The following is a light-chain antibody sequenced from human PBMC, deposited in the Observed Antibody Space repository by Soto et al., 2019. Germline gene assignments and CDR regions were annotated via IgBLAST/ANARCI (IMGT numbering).Light chain of an antibody. CDR1: QTINNN. V-gene: IGKV1-39*01. CDR2: GAS. J-gene: IGKJ5*01. Sequence: IQMTQSPSSLSASVGARVTITCRASQTINNNLNWYQQKPGKAHKLLIYGASSLQSGVPSRFSGSGSGTEFTLTISSLQPEDFATYYCQQSYSIPPITFGQGTRLEIK. CDR3: QQSYSIPPIT.